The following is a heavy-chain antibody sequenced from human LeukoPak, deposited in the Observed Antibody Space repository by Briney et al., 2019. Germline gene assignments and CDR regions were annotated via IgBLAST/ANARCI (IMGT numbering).Heavy chain of an antibody. CDR2: ISGSGGST. CDR1: GFTFDLYG. D-gene: IGHD2-2*01. CDR3: AGGIYCSSTSCPDY. V-gene: IGHV3-23*01. Sequence: GGSLRLSCAASGFTFDLYGMHWVRQAPGKGLEWVSAISGSGGSTYYADSVKGRFTISRDNSKNTLYLQMNSLRAEDTAVYYCAGGIYCSSTSCPDYWGQGTLVTVSS. J-gene: IGHJ4*02.